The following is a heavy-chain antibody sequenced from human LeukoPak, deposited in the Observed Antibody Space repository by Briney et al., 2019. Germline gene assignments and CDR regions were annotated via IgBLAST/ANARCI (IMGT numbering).Heavy chain of an antibody. J-gene: IGHJ6*03. D-gene: IGHD3-3*01. CDR1: GGSISSYY. V-gene: IGHV4-59*01. Sequence: KPSETLSLACTVSGGSISSYYWSWIRQPPGKGLEWIGYIYYSGSTNYNPSLKSRVTISVDTSKNQFSLKLSSVTAADTAVYYCARTADYDFWSGLNYYYYMDVCGKGTTVTVSS. CDR3: ARTADYDFWSGLNYYYYMDV. CDR2: IYYSGST.